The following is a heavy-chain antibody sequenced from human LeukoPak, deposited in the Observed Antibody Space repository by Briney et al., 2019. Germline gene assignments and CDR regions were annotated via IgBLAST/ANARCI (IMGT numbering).Heavy chain of an antibody. Sequence: PSETLSLTCAVYGESFSGFYWSWIRQTPGKGLEWIGEINHSGSINYSPSLKSRVTISVDTSKNQFSLKLSSVTAADTAMYYCARRPRSDGTYDGPSGLDYWGQGTRVTVSS. J-gene: IGHJ4*02. V-gene: IGHV4-34*01. CDR3: ARRPRSDGTYDGPSGLDY. D-gene: IGHD1-26*01. CDR1: GESFSGFY. CDR2: INHSGSI.